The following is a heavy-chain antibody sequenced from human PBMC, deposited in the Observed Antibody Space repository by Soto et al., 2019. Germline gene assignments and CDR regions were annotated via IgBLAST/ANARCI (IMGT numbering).Heavy chain of an antibody. CDR2: ISGSGGST. CDR3: AKAPIVVVTDIGLGFDY. J-gene: IGHJ4*02. Sequence: GGSLRLSCAASGFTFGSYAMSWVRQAPGKGLEWVSAISGSGGSTYYADSVKGRFTISRDNAKNTLYLQMNSLRAEDTAVYYCAKAPIVVVTDIGLGFDYWGQGTLVTVSS. D-gene: IGHD2-21*02. V-gene: IGHV3-23*01. CDR1: GFTFGSYA.